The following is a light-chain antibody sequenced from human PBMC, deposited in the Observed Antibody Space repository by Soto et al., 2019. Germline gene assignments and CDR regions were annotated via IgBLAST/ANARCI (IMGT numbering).Light chain of an antibody. CDR3: QVWDVSSDHVV. J-gene: IGLJ2*01. CDR2: DDS. V-gene: IGLV3-21*02. CDR1: NIGTKR. Sequence: SYELTQPPSVSVAPGQTARLTCGGNNIGTKRVHWYQQKPGQAPVLVVYDDSDRRSGIPERFSGANSGNTATLTISRVEAGDEADFYCQVWDVSSDHVVFGGGTQLTVL.